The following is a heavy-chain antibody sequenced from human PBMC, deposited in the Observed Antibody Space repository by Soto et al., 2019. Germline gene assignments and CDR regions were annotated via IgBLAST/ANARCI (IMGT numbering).Heavy chain of an antibody. CDR3: ARDPNGDFVGAFEI. V-gene: IGHV3-23*01. CDR1: GFTFSNYA. D-gene: IGHD4-17*01. J-gene: IGHJ3*02. CDR2: ISASAIST. Sequence: EVQLLESGGGLVQPGGSLRLSCAASGFTFSNYAMSWVRQAPGKGLEWVSGISASAISTFYAASVMGRFSISRDNSKNTLHLQRNSLRAEDTAIYYCARDPNGDFVGAFEIWGQGTIVTVSS.